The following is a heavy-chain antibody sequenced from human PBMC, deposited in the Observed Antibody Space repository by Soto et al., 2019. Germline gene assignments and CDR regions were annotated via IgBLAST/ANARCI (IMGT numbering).Heavy chain of an antibody. D-gene: IGHD2-2*01. V-gene: IGHV6-1*01. CDR1: GDSVSSNSAA. CDR2: TYYRSKWYN. CDR3: AKDLRYCSSTSCSLYNWFDP. Sequence: SLTCAISGDSVSSNSAAWNWIRQSPSRGLEWLGRTYYRSKWYNDYAVSVKSRITINPDTSKNQFSLQLNSVTPEDTAVYYCAKDLRYCSSTSCSLYNWFDPWGQGTLVTVSS. J-gene: IGHJ5*02.